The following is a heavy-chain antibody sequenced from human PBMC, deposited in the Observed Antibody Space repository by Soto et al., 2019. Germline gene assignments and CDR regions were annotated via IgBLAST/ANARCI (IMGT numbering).Heavy chain of an antibody. CDR1: GGTFSSYA. V-gene: IGHV1-69*12. Sequence: QVQLVQSGAEVKKPGSSVKVSCKASGGTFSSYAISWVRQAPGQGLEWMGGIIPMFGTANYAQKFQGRVTITADESTSTAYMELSSLTSEDTAVYYCARDMYHYDSSGYYAFDIWGKGTMVTVSS. CDR2: IIPMFGTA. CDR3: ARDMYHYDSSGYYAFDI. D-gene: IGHD3-22*01. J-gene: IGHJ3*02.